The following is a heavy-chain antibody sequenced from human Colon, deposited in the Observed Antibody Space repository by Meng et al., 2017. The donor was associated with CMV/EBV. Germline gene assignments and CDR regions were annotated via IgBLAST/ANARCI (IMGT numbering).Heavy chain of an antibody. CDR3: ARDRIDTIKLNFISGYEV. CDR2: IIPIFGIA. J-gene: IGHJ4*02. D-gene: IGHD5-12*01. CDR1: GGTFSSYA. V-gene: IGHV1-69*10. Sequence: SVKVSCKASGGTFSSYAISWVRQAPGQGLEWMGGIIPIFGIANYAQKFQGRVTITADKSTSTAYMELSSLRSEDTAVYYCARDRIDTIKLNFISGYEVWGQGTLVTVSS.